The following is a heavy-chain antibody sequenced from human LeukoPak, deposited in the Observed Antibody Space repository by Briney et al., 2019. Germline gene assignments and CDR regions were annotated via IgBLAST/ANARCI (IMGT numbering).Heavy chain of an antibody. Sequence: SSETLSLTCTVSGGSISSSSYYWGWIRQPPGKGLEWIGSIYYSGSTYYNPSLKSRVTISVDTSKNQFSLKVTSVTAADTAVYYCARRASGAGGTQAIDNWGQGTLVTVSS. J-gene: IGHJ4*02. CDR2: IYYSGST. V-gene: IGHV4-39*01. D-gene: IGHD6-13*01. CDR3: ARRASGAGGTQAIDN. CDR1: GGSISSSSYY.